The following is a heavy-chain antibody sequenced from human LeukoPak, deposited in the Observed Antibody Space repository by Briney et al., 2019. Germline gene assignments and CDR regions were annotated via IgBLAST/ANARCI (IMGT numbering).Heavy chain of an antibody. CDR2: IKQDGSEK. Sequence: GGSLRLSCAASGFTFSSYWMSWVRQAPGKGLEWVANIKQDGSEKYYVDSVKGRFTISRDNAKNSLYLQMNSLRAEDTAVYYCARGVEMATIHPVMDVWGKGTTVTVSS. CDR1: GFTFSSYW. D-gene: IGHD5-24*01. V-gene: IGHV3-7*01. CDR3: ARGVEMATIHPVMDV. J-gene: IGHJ6*04.